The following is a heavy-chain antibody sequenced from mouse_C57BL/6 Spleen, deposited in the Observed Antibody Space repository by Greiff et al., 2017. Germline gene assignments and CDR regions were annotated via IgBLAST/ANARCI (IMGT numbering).Heavy chain of an antibody. V-gene: IGHV2-2*01. Sequence: QVQLKESGPGLVQPSQSLSITCTVSGFSLTSYGLHWVRQSPGKGLEWLGVIWSGGSTDYNAAFISRLSISKDNSKSQVFFKMNSLQADDTAIYYCARNFWDDGEYAMDYWGQGTSVTVSS. CDR1: GFSLTSYG. D-gene: IGHD4-1*01. CDR3: ARNFWDDGEYAMDY. J-gene: IGHJ4*01. CDR2: IWSGGST.